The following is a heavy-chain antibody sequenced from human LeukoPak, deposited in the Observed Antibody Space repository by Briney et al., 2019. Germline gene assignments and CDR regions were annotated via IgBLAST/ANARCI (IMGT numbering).Heavy chain of an antibody. CDR2: ISTTSIHI. D-gene: IGHD3-3*01. J-gene: IGHJ3*02. CDR1: GFTFSSYT. V-gene: IGHV3-21*01. Sequence: GGSLRLSCTASGFTFSSYTMNWVRQAPGKGLEWVSSISTTSIHIYHADSVKGRFTISRDNAKNSVSLQMNSLRAEDTAVYYCARGDDFWGERNAFDICGQGTMVTVPS. CDR3: ARGDDFWGERNAFDI.